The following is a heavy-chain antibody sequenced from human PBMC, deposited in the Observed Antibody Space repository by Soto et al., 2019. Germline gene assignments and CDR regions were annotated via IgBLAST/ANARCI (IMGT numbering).Heavy chain of an antibody. CDR1: GYTFTGYY. CDR3: ARGRQGLADY. Sequence: QVQLVQSGAEVKKPGASMKVSCKASGYTFTGYYIHWVRQAPGQGLEWMGWINADSGGANYVQKFQGRVTMTRDTSISTAYMELSRLTSDDTAVYYCARGRQGLADYWGQGTLVTVSS. J-gene: IGHJ4*02. D-gene: IGHD6-6*01. V-gene: IGHV1-2*02. CDR2: INADSGGA.